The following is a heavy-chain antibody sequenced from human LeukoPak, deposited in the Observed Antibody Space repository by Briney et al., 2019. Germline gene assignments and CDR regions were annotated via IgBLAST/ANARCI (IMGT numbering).Heavy chain of an antibody. Sequence: PSETLSLTCTVSGGSISSYYWSWIRQPPGKGLEWIGYIYYSGSTNYNPSLKSRVTISVDTSKNQFSLKLSSVTAADTAVYYCATDRGYDSSGRPFDYWGQGTLVTVSS. CDR1: GGSISSYY. CDR2: IYYSGST. D-gene: IGHD3-22*01. J-gene: IGHJ4*02. CDR3: ATDRGYDSSGRPFDY. V-gene: IGHV4-59*01.